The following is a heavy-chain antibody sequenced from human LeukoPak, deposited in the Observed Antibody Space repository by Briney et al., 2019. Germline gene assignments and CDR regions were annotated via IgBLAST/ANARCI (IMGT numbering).Heavy chain of an antibody. Sequence: PGGSLRLSCAASGFTFSSYCMSWVRQAPGKGLEWVANIKQDGSEKYYVDSVKGRFTISRDNAKNSLYLQVNSLRAEDTAVYYCMRFGESDYWGQGTLVTVSS. CDR2: IKQDGSEK. D-gene: IGHD3-10*01. V-gene: IGHV3-7*01. CDR3: MRFGESDY. CDR1: GFTFSSYC. J-gene: IGHJ4*02.